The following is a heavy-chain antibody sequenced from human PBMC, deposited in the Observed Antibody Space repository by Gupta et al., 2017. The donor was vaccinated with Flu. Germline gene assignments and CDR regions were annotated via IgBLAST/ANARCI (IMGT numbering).Heavy chain of an antibody. J-gene: IGHJ2*01. CDR1: GFTFDDYA. D-gene: IGHD3-16*02. V-gene: IGHV3-9*01. CDR2: ISWNSGSI. Sequence: EVQLVESGGGLVQPGRSLRLSCAASGFTFDDYAMHWVRQAPGKGLEWVSGISWNSGSIGYADSVKGRFTISRDNAKNSLYLQMNSLRAEDTALYYCAKGARLSDRLPWYFDLWGRGTLVTVSS. CDR3: AKGARLSDRLPWYFDL.